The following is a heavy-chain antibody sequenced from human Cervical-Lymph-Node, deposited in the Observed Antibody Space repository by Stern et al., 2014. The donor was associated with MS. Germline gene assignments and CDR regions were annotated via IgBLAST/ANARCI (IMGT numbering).Heavy chain of an antibody. CDR2: IIPLFGTT. CDR3: ARDNDDNGMDV. D-gene: IGHD1-1*01. J-gene: IGHJ6*02. CDR1: GDTFINFG. V-gene: IGHV1-69*06. Sequence: VQLLQSGAEVKKPGSSVKVSCTASGDTFINFGVSWVRQAPGQGLEWMGGIIPLFGTTHSAQKFQGRLTIHAATSATKVYMELSSLRSEDTSVYYCARDNDDNGMDVWGQGTTVTVSS.